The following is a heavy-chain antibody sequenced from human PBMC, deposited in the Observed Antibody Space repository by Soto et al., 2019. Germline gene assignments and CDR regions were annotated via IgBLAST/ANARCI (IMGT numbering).Heavy chain of an antibody. CDR1: GFTFSSYA. V-gene: IGHV3-7*03. CDR3: ARPPHGMDV. J-gene: IGHJ6*02. Sequence: GYLRVSCSASGFTFSSYAMHWVRQAPGNGLEWVASIKQDGSETYYVDSVKGRFTIARDNPKNTLYLQVNSLRVGDTGVYYCARPPHGMDVWGRGTTVT. CDR2: IKQDGSET.